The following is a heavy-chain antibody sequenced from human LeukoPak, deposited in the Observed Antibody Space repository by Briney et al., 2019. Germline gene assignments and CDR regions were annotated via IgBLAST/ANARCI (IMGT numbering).Heavy chain of an antibody. V-gene: IGHV3-33*06. Sequence: PGRSVRLSCAASGFTFSGFGMHWVRQAPGRGLEWVAVIWYDGSNQYYADSVKGRFTISRDNSKNTLYLQMNSLRAEDTAVYYCAKDPEYCSGGSCYSGGWFDPWGQGTLVTVSS. J-gene: IGHJ5*02. CDR2: IWYDGSNQ. CDR3: AKDPEYCSGGSCYSGGWFDP. D-gene: IGHD2-15*01. CDR1: GFTFSGFG.